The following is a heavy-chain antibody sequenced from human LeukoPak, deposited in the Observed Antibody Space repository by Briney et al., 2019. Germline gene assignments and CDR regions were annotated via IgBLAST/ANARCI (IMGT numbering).Heavy chain of an antibody. Sequence: GGSLRLSCAASGFTFSSYAMSWVRQAPGKGLEWVSAISGSGGSTYYADSVKGRFTISRDNSKNTLYLQMNSLRADDTAVYYCAKDMGVDYGDYPDAFDIWGQGTMVTVSS. V-gene: IGHV3-23*01. CDR3: AKDMGVDYGDYPDAFDI. CDR1: GFTFSSYA. D-gene: IGHD4-17*01. CDR2: ISGSGGST. J-gene: IGHJ3*02.